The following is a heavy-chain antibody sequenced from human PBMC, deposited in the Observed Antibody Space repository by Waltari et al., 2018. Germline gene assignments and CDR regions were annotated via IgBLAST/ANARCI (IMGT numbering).Heavy chain of an antibody. D-gene: IGHD3-9*01. CDR3: ARVMQFYDILTGYYPVYFDY. J-gene: IGHJ4*02. Sequence: QVQLQESGPGLVKPSETLSLTCTVSGGSISSYYWSWIRQPPGKGLEWIGYIYYSGSTNYNPALKSRVTISVDTSKNQFSLKLSSVTAADTAVYYCARVMQFYDILTGYYPVYFDYWGQGTLVTVSS. CDR1: GGSISSYY. CDR2: IYYSGST. V-gene: IGHV4-59*01.